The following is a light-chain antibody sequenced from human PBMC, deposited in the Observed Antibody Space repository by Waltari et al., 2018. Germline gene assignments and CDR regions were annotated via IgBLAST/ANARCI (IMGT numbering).Light chain of an antibody. CDR2: EVN. CDR1: RSDVGNYNL. J-gene: IGLJ2*01. V-gene: IGLV2-23*02. Sequence: QSALTQPASVSGSPGQSITISCTGTRSDVGNYNLVSWYQQHPGKAPKLMISEVNKWPSGVSNRFSGAKSGNTASLTFSGLQSEDEASYYCSSYISSTSVIFGGGTKLTVL. CDR3: SSYISSTSVI.